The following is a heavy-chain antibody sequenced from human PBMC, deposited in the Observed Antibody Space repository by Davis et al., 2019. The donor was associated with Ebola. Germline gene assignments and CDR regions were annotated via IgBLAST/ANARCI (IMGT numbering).Heavy chain of an antibody. D-gene: IGHD6-13*01. V-gene: IGHV5-51*01. CDR1: GYSFTAYW. CDR3: ARHGGSSWYYYYGMDV. Sequence: GESLKISCKASGYSFTAYWIGWVRQMPGKGLEWMGIIYPGDSDTRYSPSFQGQVTISADKSISTAYLQWSSLKASDTAMYYCARHGGSSWYYYYGMDVWGQGTTVTVSS. CDR2: IYPGDSDT. J-gene: IGHJ6*02.